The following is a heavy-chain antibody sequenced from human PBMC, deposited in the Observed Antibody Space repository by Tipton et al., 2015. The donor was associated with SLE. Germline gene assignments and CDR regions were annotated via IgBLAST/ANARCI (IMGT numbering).Heavy chain of an antibody. Sequence: SLRLSCAASGFTFSSYGMHWVRQAPGKGLEWVAVISYDGSNKYYADSVKGRFTISRDNSKNTLYLQMNSLRAEDTAVYYCAKDKGGAARRLYFQHWGQGTLVTVSS. CDR1: GFTFSSYG. CDR2: ISYDGSNK. V-gene: IGHV3-30*18. CDR3: AKDKGGAARRLYFQH. J-gene: IGHJ1*01. D-gene: IGHD6-6*01.